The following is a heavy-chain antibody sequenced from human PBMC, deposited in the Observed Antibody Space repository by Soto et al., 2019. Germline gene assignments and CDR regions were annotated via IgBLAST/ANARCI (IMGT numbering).Heavy chain of an antibody. V-gene: IGHV5-51*01. Sequence: GESLKISCKGSGYSFTSYWIGWVRQMPGKGLEWMGIIYPGDSDTRYSPFFQGQVTISADKSISTAYLQWSSLKASDTAMYYCERCTATDAIRVMPSNGLDVWGQGTTVTVSS. J-gene: IGHJ6*02. CDR1: GYSFTSYW. CDR3: ERCTATDAIRVMPSNGLDV. CDR2: IYPGDSDT. D-gene: IGHD2-2*02.